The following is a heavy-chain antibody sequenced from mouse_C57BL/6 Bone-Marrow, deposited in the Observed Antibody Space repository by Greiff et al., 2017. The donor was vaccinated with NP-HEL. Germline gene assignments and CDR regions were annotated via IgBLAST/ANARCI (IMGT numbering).Heavy chain of an antibody. V-gene: IGHV1-15*01. CDR3: TRSDYGSLGSMDY. CDR2: IDPETGGT. J-gene: IGHJ4*01. CDR1: GYTFTDYE. D-gene: IGHD1-1*01. Sequence: QVQLQQSGAELVRPGASVTLSCKASGYTFTDYEMHWVKQTPVHGLEWIGAIDPETGGTAYNQKFKGKAILTAEKSSSTAYMELRSLTSEDSAVYYCTRSDYGSLGSMDYWGQGTAVTVSS.